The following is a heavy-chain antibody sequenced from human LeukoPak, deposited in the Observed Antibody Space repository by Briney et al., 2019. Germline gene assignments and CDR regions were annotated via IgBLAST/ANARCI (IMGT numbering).Heavy chain of an antibody. Sequence: PSGTLSLTCAVSGGSISSSNWWSWVRQPPGKGLEWIGEIYHSGSTNYNPSLKSRVTMSVDMSKNQFSLKLSSVTAADTAVYYCARALNYYGSGIPGYYYMDVWGKGTTVTISS. V-gene: IGHV4-4*02. D-gene: IGHD3-10*01. CDR2: IYHSGST. CDR3: ARALNYYGSGIPGYYYMDV. J-gene: IGHJ6*03. CDR1: GGSISSSNW.